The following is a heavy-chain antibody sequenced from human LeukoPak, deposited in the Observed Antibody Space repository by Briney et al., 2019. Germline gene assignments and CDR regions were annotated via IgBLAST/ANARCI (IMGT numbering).Heavy chain of an antibody. CDR3: AKDTSGSYYGGWFDP. CDR2: ISWNSGSI. Sequence: GRSLRLSCAVSGFTFGDYGMHWVRQAPGKGLEWVTGISWNSGSIGYTDSVKGRFTISRDNPKNSLYLQMNSLRPEDTALYYCAKDTSGSYYGGWFDPWGQGTLVTVSS. J-gene: IGHJ5*02. V-gene: IGHV3-9*01. CDR1: GFTFGDYG. D-gene: IGHD1-26*01.